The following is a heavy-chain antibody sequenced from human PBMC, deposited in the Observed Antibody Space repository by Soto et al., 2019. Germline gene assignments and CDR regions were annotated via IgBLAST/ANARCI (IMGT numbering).Heavy chain of an antibody. CDR2: ISSSGSPL. CDR1: GFTFSDHY. J-gene: IGHJ4*02. D-gene: IGHD1-1*01. Sequence: WGSLRLSCTASGFTFSDHYMSFSRQAPVKWLEWVSYISSSGSPLYYADSVKGRFTISRDNAKNSLYLQMSSLRAEDTALYYCARDPDTTSKVDHWGQGTQVTVSS. V-gene: IGHV3-11*01. CDR3: ARDPDTTSKVDH.